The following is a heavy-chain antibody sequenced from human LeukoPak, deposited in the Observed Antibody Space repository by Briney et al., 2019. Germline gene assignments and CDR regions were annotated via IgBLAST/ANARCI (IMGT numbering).Heavy chain of an antibody. CDR1: GGSISSGGYY. V-gene: IGHV4-31*03. CDR3: ARSLYCSGGSGYRSPQGYGMDV. CDR2: LYYSGST. D-gene: IGHD2-15*01. Sequence: SETLSLTCTVSGGSISSGGYYWSWIRQHPGKGLEWIGYLYYSGSTYYHPSLKSRVTISVDTSKNQFSLKLSSVTAADTAVYYCARSLYCSGGSGYRSPQGYGMDVWGQGTRSPSP. J-gene: IGHJ6*02.